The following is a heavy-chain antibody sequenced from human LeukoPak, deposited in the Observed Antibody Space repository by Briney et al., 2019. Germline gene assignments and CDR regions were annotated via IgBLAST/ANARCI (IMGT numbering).Heavy chain of an antibody. V-gene: IGHV3-23*01. D-gene: IGHD4-11*01. CDR1: GFTFSSYA. Sequence: GGSLRLSCAASGFTFSSYAMNWVRQAPGKGLEWVSTISGSGGSTYYADSVKGRFTISRDNSKNTLYLQMNSLRAEDTAVYYCAKDRRYRNGMDVWGQGNTVTVSS. J-gene: IGHJ6*02. CDR3: AKDRRYRNGMDV. CDR2: ISGSGGST.